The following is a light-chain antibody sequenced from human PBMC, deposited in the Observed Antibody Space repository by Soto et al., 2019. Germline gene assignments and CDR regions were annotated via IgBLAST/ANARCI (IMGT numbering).Light chain of an antibody. V-gene: IGKV1-16*02. J-gene: IGKJ5*01. CDR3: QQYNTYPIT. CDR1: QGISNY. CDR2: DAS. Sequence: DVQMNQSPSSLSASGGDRVTITCRACQGISNYLAWFQQKPGKAPQSLIYDASSLRSGVPSKFIGSGFGIDFTLTISSLQPEDLATYYCQQYNTYPITFGHGTRLEIK.